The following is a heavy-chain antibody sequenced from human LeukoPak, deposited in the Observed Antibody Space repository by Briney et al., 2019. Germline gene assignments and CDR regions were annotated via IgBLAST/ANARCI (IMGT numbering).Heavy chain of an antibody. J-gene: IGHJ4*02. CDR3: ARDSTIFGVVLNDY. Sequence: PGGSLRLSCAASGFTFSSYWMSWVRQAPGKGLEWVANIKEDGSEKYYVDSVKGRFTISRDNAKNSLYLQMKSLRAEDTAVYYCARDSTIFGVVLNDYWGQGTLVTVSS. V-gene: IGHV3-7*01. CDR2: IKEDGSEK. D-gene: IGHD3-3*01. CDR1: GFTFSSYW.